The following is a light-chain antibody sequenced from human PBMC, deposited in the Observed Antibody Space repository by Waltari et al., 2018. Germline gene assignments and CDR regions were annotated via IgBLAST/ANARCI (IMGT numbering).Light chain of an antibody. Sequence: DIQMTQSPSSLSASVGGRVTIPCRASRFISYFLNWYQQKPGKAPKLLIFPASTLQSGVPSRFLANMSGPDFTLTINSLQPDDFATYFCQQTYDTPRTFGQGTKLELK. J-gene: IGKJ2*01. CDR2: PAS. V-gene: IGKV1-39*01. CDR3: QQTYDTPRT. CDR1: RFISYF.